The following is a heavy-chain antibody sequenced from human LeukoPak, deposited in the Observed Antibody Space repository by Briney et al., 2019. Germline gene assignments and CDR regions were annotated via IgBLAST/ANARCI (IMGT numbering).Heavy chain of an antibody. Sequence: PGGSLRLSCAASGLTFSSYSMNWVRQAPGKGLEWVSYISSSSSTIYYADSVKGRFTISRDNAKNSLYLQMNSLRDEDTAVYYCARDLPPPPHYDFWSGYYIKDSAFDIWGQGTMVTVSS. D-gene: IGHD3-3*01. V-gene: IGHV3-48*02. CDR1: GLTFSSYS. CDR3: ARDLPPPPHYDFWSGYYIKDSAFDI. J-gene: IGHJ3*02. CDR2: ISSSSSTI.